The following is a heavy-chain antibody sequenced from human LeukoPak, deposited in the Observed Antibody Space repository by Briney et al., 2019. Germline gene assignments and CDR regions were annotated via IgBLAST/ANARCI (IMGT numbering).Heavy chain of an antibody. J-gene: IGHJ4*02. CDR1: GFTFSSYA. CDR3: AKDPTYYDFWSGYSAVPYYFDY. CDR2: ISGSGGST. Sequence: GGSLRLSCAASGFTFSSYAMRWVRQAPGKGLEWVSAISGSGGSTYYADSVKGRFTISRDNSKNTLYLQMNSLRAEDTAVYYCAKDPTYYDFWSGYSAVPYYFDYWGQGTLVTVSS. D-gene: IGHD3-3*01. V-gene: IGHV3-23*01.